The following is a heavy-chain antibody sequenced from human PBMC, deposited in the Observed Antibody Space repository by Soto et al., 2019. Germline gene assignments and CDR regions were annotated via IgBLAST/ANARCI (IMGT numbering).Heavy chain of an antibody. D-gene: IGHD3-3*01. V-gene: IGHV3-23*01. CDR2: ISGRGGNT. Sequence: EVQLLESGGTLIQPGGSLRLSCAASGFSFPSFALNWVRQAPGKGLEWVAAISGRGGNTYYTDSVRGRFTISRDNSKNTLYLEMDSLRAEDTALYYCAKDSLHSDFWSGSSNWFDPWGQGTLVTVSP. J-gene: IGHJ5*02. CDR3: AKDSLHSDFWSGSSNWFDP. CDR1: GFSFPSFA.